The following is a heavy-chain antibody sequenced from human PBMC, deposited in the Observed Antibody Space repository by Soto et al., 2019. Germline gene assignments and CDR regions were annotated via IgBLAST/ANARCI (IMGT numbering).Heavy chain of an antibody. CDR1: GGSFSGYY. J-gene: IGHJ5*02. CDR3: ARARITFGGVIAGAFDP. V-gene: IGHV4-34*01. Sequence: QVQLQQWGAGLLKPSETLSLTCAVYGGSFSGYYWSWIRQPPGKGLEWIGETNHSGSTNYNPSLKSRVTISVDTSKNQFSLKLSSVTAADTAVYYCARARITFGGVIAGAFDPWGQGTLVTVSS. CDR2: TNHSGST. D-gene: IGHD3-16*02.